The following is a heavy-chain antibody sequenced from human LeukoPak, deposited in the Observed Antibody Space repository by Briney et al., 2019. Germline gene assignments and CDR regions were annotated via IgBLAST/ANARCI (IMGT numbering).Heavy chain of an antibody. CDR3: ARIYSWSFDY. J-gene: IGHJ4*02. V-gene: IGHV4-59*05. D-gene: IGHD1-1*01. Sequence: SETLSLTCTVSGGSITGYYWNWIRQPPGKGLEWIGSIYYSGSTYYNPSPKSRVTISVDTSKNQFSLKLSSVTAADTAVYYCARIYSWSFDYWGQGTLVTVSS. CDR1: GGSITGYY. CDR2: IYYSGST.